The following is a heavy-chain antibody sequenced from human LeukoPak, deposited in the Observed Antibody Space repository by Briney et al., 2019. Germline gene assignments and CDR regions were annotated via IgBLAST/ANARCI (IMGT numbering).Heavy chain of an antibody. CDR2: ISAYNGNT. V-gene: IGHV1-18*01. CDR3: ARDYYDSSGCYAFDY. J-gene: IGHJ4*02. D-gene: IGHD3-22*01. CDR1: GYTFTSYG. Sequence: ASVKVSCKASGYTFTSYGISRVRQAPGQGFEWMGWISAYNGNTNYAQKLQGRVTMTTDTSTSTAYMELRSLRSDDTAVYYCARDYYDSSGCYAFDYWGQGTLVTVSS.